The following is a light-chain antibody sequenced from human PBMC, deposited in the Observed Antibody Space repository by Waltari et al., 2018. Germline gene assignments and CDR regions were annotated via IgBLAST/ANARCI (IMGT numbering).Light chain of an antibody. J-gene: IGLJ1*01. CDR3: SSYTASGALFV. CDR2: DVS. V-gene: IGLV2-14*01. CDR1: SSDVGRYDY. Sequence: QSALTQPASVSGSPGQSITFSCTGTSSDVGRYDYVSWYQQHPGKAPKLLIYDVSDRPSGVSNRFSGSKSGNTASLTISGLQAEDEADYYCSSYTASGALFVFGTGTKVTVL.